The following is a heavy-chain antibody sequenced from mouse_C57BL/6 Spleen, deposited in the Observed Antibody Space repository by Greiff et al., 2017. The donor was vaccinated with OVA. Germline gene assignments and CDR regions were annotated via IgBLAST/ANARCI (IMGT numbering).Heavy chain of an antibody. D-gene: IGHD2-1*01. V-gene: IGHV2-2*01. CDR3: ANGNYDAMDY. CDR2: IWSGGST. Sequence: VQVVESGPGLVQPSQSLSITCTVSGFSLTSYGVHWVRQSPGKGLEWLAVIWSGGSTDYNVAFISRQSIINDNSKSQVFFKMNRLQAEDTDIYYGANGNYDAMDYWGQGTSDTVSS. J-gene: IGHJ4*01. CDR1: GFSLTSYG.